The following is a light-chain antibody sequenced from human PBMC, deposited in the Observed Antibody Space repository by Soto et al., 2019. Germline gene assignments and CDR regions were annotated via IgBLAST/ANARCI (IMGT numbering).Light chain of an antibody. CDR2: DAS. V-gene: IGKV3-11*01. J-gene: IGKJ4*01. CDR3: QQRSNWPLT. Sequence: EIVMTQSPATLSVSPGERATLSCRASQSVIGNLAWYQQKPGQAPRLLIYDASNRATGIPARFSGSGSGTDFTLTISSLEPEDLAVYYCQQRSNWPLTFGGGTKV. CDR1: QSVIGN.